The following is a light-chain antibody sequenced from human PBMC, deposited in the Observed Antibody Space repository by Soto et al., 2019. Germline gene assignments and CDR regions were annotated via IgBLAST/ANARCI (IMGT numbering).Light chain of an antibody. CDR2: DTN. CDR1: SGSVSTSNHY. Sequence: QTVVTQEPSFSVSPGGTVTLTCGLTSGSVSTSNHYPSWYRQAPGQPPRALIYDTNTRSFGVPERFSGSLLGGKAALTITGAQADDESDYFCVIYMGRGIAVFGGGTKLTVL. CDR3: VIYMGRGIAV. V-gene: IGLV8-61*01. J-gene: IGLJ2*01.